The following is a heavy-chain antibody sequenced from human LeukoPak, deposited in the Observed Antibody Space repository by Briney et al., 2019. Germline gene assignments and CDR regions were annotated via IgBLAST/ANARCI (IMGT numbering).Heavy chain of an antibody. V-gene: IGHV3-7*03. J-gene: IGHJ4*02. CDR1: GFTFSSSW. Sequence: GGSLRLSCAASGFTFSSSWMSWVRQAPGKGLEWVANIKQDGSEKSYVESVRGRFTISRDNAKNSLYLQLNSLRAEDTALYYCARDNPPDYWGQGTLVTVSS. CDR3: ARDNPPDY. CDR2: IKQDGSEK.